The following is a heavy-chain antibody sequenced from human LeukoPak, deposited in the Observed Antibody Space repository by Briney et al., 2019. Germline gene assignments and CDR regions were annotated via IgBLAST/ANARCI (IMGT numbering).Heavy chain of an antibody. D-gene: IGHD2-2*01. CDR2: IYYSGST. Sequence: PSQTLSLTCTVSGGSISRGGYYWSWIRQHPGKGLEWIGYIYYSGSTYYNPSLKSRVTISVDTSKNQFSLKLSSVTAADTAVYYCARDYCSSTSCYEYWFDPWGQGTLVTVSS. J-gene: IGHJ5*02. CDR1: GGSISRGGYY. V-gene: IGHV4-31*03. CDR3: ARDYCSSTSCYEYWFDP.